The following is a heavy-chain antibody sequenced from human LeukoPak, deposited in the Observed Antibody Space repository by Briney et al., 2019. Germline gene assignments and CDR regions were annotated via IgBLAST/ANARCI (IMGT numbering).Heavy chain of an antibody. CDR1: GYSISSGYY. D-gene: IGHD6-19*01. J-gene: IGHJ6*03. CDR2: VYYSGST. V-gene: IGHV4-38-2*02. CDR3: ARQADSSGSVWGENYYYYYMDV. Sequence: PSETLSLTCTVSGYSISSGYYRGWIRQPPGKGLEWIGSVYYSGSTYYNPSLKSRVTISVDTSKNQFSLKLSSVTAADTAVYYCARQADSSGSVWGENYYYYYMDVWGKGTTVTISS.